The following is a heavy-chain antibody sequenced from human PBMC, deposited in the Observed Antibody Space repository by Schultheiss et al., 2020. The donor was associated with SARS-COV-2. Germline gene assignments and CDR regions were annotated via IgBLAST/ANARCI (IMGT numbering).Heavy chain of an antibody. Sequence: GGSLRLSCAASGFTFSSYSMNWVRQAPGKGLEWVSYISSSSSTIYYADSVKGRFTISRDNAKNSLYLQMNSLRDEDTAVYYCAREGVTVNYYYYGMDVWGQGTTVTVSS. CDR3: AREGVTVNYYYYGMDV. J-gene: IGHJ6*02. CDR1: GFTFSSYS. V-gene: IGHV3-48*02. CDR2: ISSSSSTI. D-gene: IGHD1-14*01.